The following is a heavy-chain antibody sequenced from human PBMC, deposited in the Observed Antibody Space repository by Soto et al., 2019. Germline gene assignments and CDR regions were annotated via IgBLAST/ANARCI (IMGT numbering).Heavy chain of an antibody. CDR1: GFTFSSYW. CDR3: ARVGFGYYYDSSGYPAFDI. J-gene: IGHJ3*02. V-gene: IGHV3-74*01. D-gene: IGHD3-22*01. Sequence: EVQLVESGGGLVQPGGSLRLSCAASGFTFSSYWMHWVRQAPGKGLVWVSRINGDGSSTSYADSVKGRFTISRDNAKNTLYLQMNSLRAEDTAVYYCARVGFGYYYDSSGYPAFDIWGQGTMVTVSS. CDR2: INGDGSST.